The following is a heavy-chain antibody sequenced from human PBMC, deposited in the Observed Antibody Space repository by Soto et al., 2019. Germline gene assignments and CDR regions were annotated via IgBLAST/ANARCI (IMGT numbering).Heavy chain of an antibody. D-gene: IGHD3-10*01. Sequence: SETLSLTCTVSGGSISSYYWSWIRQPPGKGLEWIGYIYYSGSTNYNPSLKSRVTISVDTSKNQFSLKLSSVTAADTAVYYCARVKESGVYFDYWGQGTPVTVYS. CDR2: IYYSGST. V-gene: IGHV4-59*01. CDR3: ARVKESGVYFDY. J-gene: IGHJ4*02. CDR1: GGSISSYY.